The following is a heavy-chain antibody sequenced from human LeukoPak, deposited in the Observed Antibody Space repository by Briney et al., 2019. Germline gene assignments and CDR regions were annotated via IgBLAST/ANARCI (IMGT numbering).Heavy chain of an antibody. CDR3: ARGYRNNWRFDS. CDR1: GDSISSYF. J-gene: IGHJ4*02. D-gene: IGHD6-13*01. V-gene: IGHV4-59*01. Sequence: SETLSLTCTVSGDSISSYFWSWIRQPPGKGLEWLGYIGYSGSTDYNPSLKSRVSISLGTSKNQVSLKLTSVTAADTAVYYCARGYRNNWRFDSWGQGTLVTVSS. CDR2: IGYSGST.